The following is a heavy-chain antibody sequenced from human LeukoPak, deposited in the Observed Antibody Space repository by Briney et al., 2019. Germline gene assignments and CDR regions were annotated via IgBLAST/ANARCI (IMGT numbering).Heavy chain of an antibody. V-gene: IGHV3-23*01. CDR3: AKAGSYDILTGHYYFDY. CDR2: ITGSGGST. Sequence: PGGSLRLSCAASGFTFSSYAMSWVRQAPGKGLEWVSAITGSGGSTYYADSVKGRFTISRDNSKNTLYLQMNSLRAEDTAVYYCAKAGSYDILTGHYYFDYWGQGTLVTVSS. D-gene: IGHD3-9*01. J-gene: IGHJ4*02. CDR1: GFTFSSYA.